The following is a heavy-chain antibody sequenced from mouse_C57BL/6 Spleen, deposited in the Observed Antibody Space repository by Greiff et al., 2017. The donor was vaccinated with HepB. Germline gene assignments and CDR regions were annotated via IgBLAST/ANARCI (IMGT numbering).Heavy chain of an antibody. CDR3: ARDYYGSSRVFDY. D-gene: IGHD1-1*01. CDR1: GFTFSDYG. CDR2: ISSGSSTI. V-gene: IGHV5-17*01. Sequence: EVQLVESGGGLVKPGGSLKLSCAASGFTFSDYGMHWVRQAPEKGLEWVAYISSGSSTIYYADTVKGRFTISRVNAKNTLFLQMTSLRSEDTAMYYCARDYYGSSRVFDYWGQGTTLTVSS. J-gene: IGHJ2*01.